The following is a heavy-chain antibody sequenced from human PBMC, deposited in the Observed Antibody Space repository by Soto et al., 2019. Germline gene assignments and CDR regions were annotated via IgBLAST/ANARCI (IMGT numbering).Heavy chain of an antibody. V-gene: IGHV4-30-4*01. CDR3: ARLFRSTSPTPERFDY. Sequence: PSETLSLTCTVSGGSISSGDYYWSWIRQPPGKGLEWIGYIYYSGSTYYNPSLKSRVTISVDTSKNQFSLKLSSVTAADTAVYYCARLFRSTSPTPERFDYWGQGTLVTVSS. CDR1: GGSISSGDYY. D-gene: IGHD2-2*01. CDR2: IYYSGST. J-gene: IGHJ4*02.